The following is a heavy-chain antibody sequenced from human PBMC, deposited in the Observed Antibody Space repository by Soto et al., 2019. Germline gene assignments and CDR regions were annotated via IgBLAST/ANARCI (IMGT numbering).Heavy chain of an antibody. D-gene: IGHD1-7*01. Sequence: QVQLQESGPGLVKPSETLSLTCTVSGGSISSYYWSWIRQPPGKGLEWIGYSYYSGSSNYNPSLTSRVTISVDTSKYQFSLKLSSVTAADTAVYYCARDGLTGTIGLYYYYGMDVWGQGTTVTVSS. J-gene: IGHJ6*02. V-gene: IGHV4-59*01. CDR3: ARDGLTGTIGLYYYYGMDV. CDR2: SYYSGSS. CDR1: GGSISSYY.